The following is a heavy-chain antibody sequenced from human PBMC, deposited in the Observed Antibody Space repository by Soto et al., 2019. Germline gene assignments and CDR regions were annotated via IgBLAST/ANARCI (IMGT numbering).Heavy chain of an antibody. CDR3: ARGRYSYGYGYYHYGMDV. V-gene: IGHV1-8*01. CDR2: MNPNSGNT. D-gene: IGHD5-18*01. J-gene: IGHJ6*02. CDR1: GYTFTSYD. Sequence: ASVKVSCKASGYTFTSYDINWVRQATGQGLEWMGWMNPNSGNTGYAQKFQGRVTMTRNTSISTAYMELSSLRSEDTAVYYCARGRYSYGYGYYHYGMDVWGQGTTVTVYS.